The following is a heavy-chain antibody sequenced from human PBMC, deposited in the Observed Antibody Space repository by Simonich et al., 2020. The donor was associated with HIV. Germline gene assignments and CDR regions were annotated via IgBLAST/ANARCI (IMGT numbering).Heavy chain of an antibody. Sequence: QVQLQESGPGLVKPSETLSLTCAVSGYSISSGYYWSWIRQPPGAGLEWIGSIYNSGGTYYYPSLKSRVTISVDTSKNQFSLKLSSVTAADTALDYCAQGSGSYPVATGLIWGQGILVTVSS. CDR3: AQGSGSYPVATGLI. CDR2: IYNSGGT. J-gene: IGHJ4*02. D-gene: IGHD3-10*01. V-gene: IGHV4-38-2*01. CDR1: GYSISSGYY.